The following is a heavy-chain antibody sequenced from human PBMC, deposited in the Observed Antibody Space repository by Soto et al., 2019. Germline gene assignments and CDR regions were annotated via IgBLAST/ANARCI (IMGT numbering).Heavy chain of an antibody. CDR2: IDPSDSYT. CDR1: GYSFTSYC. J-gene: IGHJ6*02. CDR3: ARHGQTPDYYYYGMDV. Sequence: GESLKISCKGSGYSFTSYCISWVRQMHGKGLEWMGRIDPSDSYTNYSPSFQGHVTISADKSISTAYLQWSSLKASDTAMYYCARHGQTPDYYYYGMDVWGQGTTVTVSS. V-gene: IGHV5-10-1*01.